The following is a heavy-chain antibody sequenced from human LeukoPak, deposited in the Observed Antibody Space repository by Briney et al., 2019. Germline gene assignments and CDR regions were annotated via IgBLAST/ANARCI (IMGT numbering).Heavy chain of an antibody. V-gene: IGHV4-39*01. CDR3: ARRYYYDSSGPFDY. Sequence: PSETLSLTCTVSGGSISSSSYYWGWIRQPPGKGLEWIGSIYYSGSTYYNPSLKSRVTISVDTSKNQFSLKLSSVTAADTAVYYCARRYYYDSSGPFDYWGQGTLVTVSS. CDR1: GGSISSSSYY. J-gene: IGHJ4*02. D-gene: IGHD3-22*01. CDR2: IYYSGST.